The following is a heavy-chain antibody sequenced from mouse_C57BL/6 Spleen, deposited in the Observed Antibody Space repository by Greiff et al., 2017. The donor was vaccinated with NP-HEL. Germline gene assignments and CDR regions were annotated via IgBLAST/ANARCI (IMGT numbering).Heavy chain of an antibody. CDR2: INYDGSST. J-gene: IGHJ2*01. CDR1: GFTFSDYY. CDR3: ARELKDYFDY. D-gene: IGHD1-3*01. Sequence: EVQLVESEGGLVQPGSSMKLSCTASGFTFSDYYMAWVRQVPEKGLEWVANINYDGSSTYYLDSLKSRFIISRDNAKNILYLQMSSLKSEDTATYYCARELKDYFDYWGQGTTLTVSS. V-gene: IGHV5-16*01.